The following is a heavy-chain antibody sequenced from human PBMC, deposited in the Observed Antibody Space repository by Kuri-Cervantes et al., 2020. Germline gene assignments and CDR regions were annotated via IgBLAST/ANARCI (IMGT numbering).Heavy chain of an antibody. CDR3: ARDSPGRYFDWSSHPTYYYYMDV. D-gene: IGHD3-9*01. CDR2: IYYSGST. J-gene: IGHJ6*03. CDR1: GGSISSYY. Sequence: ESLKISCTVSGGSISSYYWSWIRQPPGKGLEWIGYIYYSGSTNYNPSLKSRVAISVDTSKNQFSLKLSSVTAADTAVYYCARDSPGRYFDWSSHPTYYYYMDVWGKGTTVTVSS. V-gene: IGHV4-59*13.